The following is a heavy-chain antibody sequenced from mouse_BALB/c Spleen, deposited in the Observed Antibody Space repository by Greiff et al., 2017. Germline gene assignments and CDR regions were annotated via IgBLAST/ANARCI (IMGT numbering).Heavy chain of an antibody. V-gene: IGHV5-6-4*01. CDR2: ISSGGSYT. D-gene: IGHD2-4*01. CDR3: TREDYDYDEDWYFDV. Sequence: DVQLVESGGGLVKPGGSLKLSCAASGFTFSSYTMSWVRQTPEKRLEWVATISSGGSYTYYPDSVKGRFTISRDNAKNTLYLQMSSLKSEDTAMYYCTREDYDYDEDWYFDVWGAGTTVTVSS. J-gene: IGHJ1*01. CDR1: GFTFSSYT.